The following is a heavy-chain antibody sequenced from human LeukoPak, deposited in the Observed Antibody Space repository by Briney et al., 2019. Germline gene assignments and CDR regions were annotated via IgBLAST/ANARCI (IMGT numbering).Heavy chain of an antibody. J-gene: IGHJ4*02. V-gene: IGHV1-46*03. Sequence: ASVTVSCKASRYTFTTYYMHWVRQAPGQGLQWMGIINPSGGSTSYAQKCQGRVSMTRDTSTSTVYMELSSLRSDDTAIYYCARAVKMPTIVHWGQGTLVTVSS. D-gene: IGHD5-24*01. CDR2: INPSGGST. CDR3: ARAVKMPTIVH. CDR1: RYTFTTYY.